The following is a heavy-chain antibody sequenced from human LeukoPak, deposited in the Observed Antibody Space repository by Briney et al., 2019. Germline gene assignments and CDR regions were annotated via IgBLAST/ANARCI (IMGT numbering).Heavy chain of an antibody. CDR2: IIPILGIA. CDR1: GGTFSSYA. CDR3: ACYYYDSSGYYSLLDY. Sequence: SVKVSCKASGGTFSSYAISWVRQAPGQVLGWMGRIIPILGIANYAQKFQGRVTITADKSTSTAYMELSSLRSEDTAVYYCACYYYDSSGYYSLLDYWGQGTLVTVSS. J-gene: IGHJ4*02. D-gene: IGHD3-22*01. V-gene: IGHV1-69*04.